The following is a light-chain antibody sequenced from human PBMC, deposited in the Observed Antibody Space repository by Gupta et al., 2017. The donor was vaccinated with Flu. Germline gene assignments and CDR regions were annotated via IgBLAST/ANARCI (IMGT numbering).Light chain of an antibody. CDR2: TNN. J-gene: IGLJ3*02. CDR3: ASWDDSLSGWV. CDR1: SSNIGSDY. V-gene: IGLV1-47*01. Sequence: QSVLTQPPSASGTPGQRVTISCSGSSSNIGSDYVYWYQQLPGTAPKLLIYTNNQRPSGVPDRFAGSQSGTSASLAISGLRSEDDADYYCASWDDSLSGWVFGGGTKLTV.